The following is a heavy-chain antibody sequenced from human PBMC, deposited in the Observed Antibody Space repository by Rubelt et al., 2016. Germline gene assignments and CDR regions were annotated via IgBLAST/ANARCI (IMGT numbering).Heavy chain of an antibody. CDR1: GYDFTSYA. Sequence: QVQLVQSGAEVKKPGASVSVSCKASGYDFTSYALPWVRQAPGQGLEWMGWISAANDDTRSSEKFQGRITITKDTSSSTSYMDLSSLTYEDTAVYYCARDEDVWGQGTTVTVSS. V-gene: IGHV1-3*01. CDR2: ISAANDDT. CDR3: ARDEDV. J-gene: IGHJ6*02.